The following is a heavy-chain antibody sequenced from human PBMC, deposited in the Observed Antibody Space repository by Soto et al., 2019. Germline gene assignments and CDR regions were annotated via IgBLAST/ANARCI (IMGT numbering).Heavy chain of an antibody. V-gene: IGHV3-15*01. J-gene: IGHJ3*02. Sequence: EVQLVESGGGLVKPGEALRLSCAASGFTFSNAWMSWVRQAPGKGLQWVGRIKSKTAGGTTDYAAPVKDRFTISRDDSENTLYLQMNSLKTEDTAVYYCAREGGGGSGGAFEILGQGTTVTVSS. D-gene: IGHD2-15*01. CDR1: GFTFSNAW. CDR2: IKSKTAGGTT. CDR3: AREGGGGSGGAFEI.